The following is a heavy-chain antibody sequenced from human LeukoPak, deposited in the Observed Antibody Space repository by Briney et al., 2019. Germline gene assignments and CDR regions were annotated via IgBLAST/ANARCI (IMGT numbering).Heavy chain of an antibody. D-gene: IGHD3-10*01. CDR3: AKGSFNYYGSGSYILDY. Sequence: GGSLRLSCAASGFTFSSYAMSWVRQAPGKGLEWVSAISGSGGSTYYADSVKGRFTISRDNSKNTLDLQMNSLRAEDTAVYYCAKGSFNYYGSGSYILDYWGQGTLVTVSS. J-gene: IGHJ4*02. CDR1: GFTFSSYA. CDR2: ISGSGGST. V-gene: IGHV3-23*01.